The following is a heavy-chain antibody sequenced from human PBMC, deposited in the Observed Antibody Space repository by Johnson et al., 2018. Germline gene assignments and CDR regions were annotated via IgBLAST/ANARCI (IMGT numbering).Heavy chain of an antibody. CDR3: AKDMTTETTAYFQH. D-gene: IGHD4-17*01. J-gene: IGHJ1*01. V-gene: IGHV3-30*18. CDR2: ISYDGSNK. CDR1: GFTFSSYG. Sequence: QVQLVESGGGVVQPGRSLRLSCAASGFTFSSYGMHWVRQAPGKGLEWVAVISYDGSNKYYADSVKGRFTISRDNSKNTLYLQMNSLRTEDTAVYYCAKDMTTETTAYFQHWGQGTLVTVSS.